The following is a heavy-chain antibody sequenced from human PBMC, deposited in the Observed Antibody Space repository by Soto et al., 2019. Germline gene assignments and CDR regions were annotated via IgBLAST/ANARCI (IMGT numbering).Heavy chain of an antibody. CDR2: IYHSGST. CDR1: GGSIGSGGYS. Sequence: PSETLSLTCAVSGGSIGSGGYSWSWIRQPPGKGLEWIGYIYHSGSTYYNPSLKSRVTISVDRSKNQFSLKLSSVTAADTAVYYCARDAPPADYWGQGTLVTVSS. CDR3: ARDAPPADY. J-gene: IGHJ4*02. V-gene: IGHV4-30-2*01.